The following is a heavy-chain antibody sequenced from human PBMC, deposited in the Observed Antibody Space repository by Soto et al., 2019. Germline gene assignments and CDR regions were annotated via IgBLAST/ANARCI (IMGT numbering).Heavy chain of an antibody. J-gene: IGHJ3*02. Sequence: QLHLVQSGAVVKKPGASGTVSGPASGYPFTAYYMHWLRQAPGRGLEWMGGINPATGAAKYTQTFQGRVTMTRDTSTSTVFMELSGLTSEDTAVFYCARGGGVGVAGSAAFDMWGQGTLVTVSS. V-gene: IGHV1-2*02. CDR2: INPATGAA. CDR1: GYPFTAYY. D-gene: IGHD3-3*01. CDR3: ARGGGVGVAGSAAFDM.